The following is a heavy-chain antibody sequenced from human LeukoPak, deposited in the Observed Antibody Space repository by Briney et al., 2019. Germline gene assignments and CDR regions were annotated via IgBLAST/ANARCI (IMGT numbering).Heavy chain of an antibody. CDR2: ISSSGSTI. D-gene: IGHD2-21*01. CDR1: GFTFSDYY. J-gene: IGHJ3*02. Sequence: GGSLRLSCAASGFTFSDYYMSWIRQAPGKGLEWVSYISSSGSTIYYADSVKGRFTISRDNSKNTLYLQMNSLRAEDTAVYYCARDIAPLWTRAFDIWGQGTMVTVSS. V-gene: IGHV3-11*04. CDR3: ARDIAPLWTRAFDI.